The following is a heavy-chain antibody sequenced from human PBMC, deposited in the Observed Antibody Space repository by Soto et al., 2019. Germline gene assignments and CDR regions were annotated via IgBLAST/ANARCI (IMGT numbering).Heavy chain of an antibody. CDR1: GGTFSSYA. J-gene: IGHJ4*02. V-gene: IGHV1-69*13. Sequence: SVKVSCKASGGTFSSYAISWVRQAPGQGLGWMGGIIPIFGTANYAQKFQGRVTITADESTSTAYMELSSLRSEDTAVYYCARGDTRHYYDSSGYDNFDYWGQGTLVTVSS. CDR2: IIPIFGTA. D-gene: IGHD3-22*01. CDR3: ARGDTRHYYDSSGYDNFDY.